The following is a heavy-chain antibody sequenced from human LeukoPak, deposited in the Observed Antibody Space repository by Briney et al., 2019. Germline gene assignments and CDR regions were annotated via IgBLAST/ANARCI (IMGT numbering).Heavy chain of an antibody. V-gene: IGHV4-34*01. CDR2: INQSGYT. Sequence: SETLSPTCGVYGGSLSGYYWSWIRQPPGRGLEWIGEINQSGYTNYNASLKSRVTISVDTSKNQFSLKLTSVTAADMAVYYCVRVMIAAGAIDSWGQGTLVTVSS. J-gene: IGHJ4*02. CDR3: VRVMIAAGAIDS. CDR1: GGSLSGYY. D-gene: IGHD6-13*01.